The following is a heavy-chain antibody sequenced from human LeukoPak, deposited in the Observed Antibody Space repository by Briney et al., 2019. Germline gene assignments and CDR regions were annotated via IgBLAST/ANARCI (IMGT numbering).Heavy chain of an antibody. CDR3: ARDIVVVPAAIYYFDY. Sequence: GRCLRLSCAASGFTPSSDWISWVRQAPRKGLEWVANIKQDGSETYYVDSVKGRFSISRDNAKNSLYLQMKSLRAEDTAVYYCARDIVVVPAAIYYFDYWGQGTLVTVSS. D-gene: IGHD2-2*02. CDR1: GFTPSSDW. CDR2: IKQDGSET. V-gene: IGHV3-7*01. J-gene: IGHJ4*02.